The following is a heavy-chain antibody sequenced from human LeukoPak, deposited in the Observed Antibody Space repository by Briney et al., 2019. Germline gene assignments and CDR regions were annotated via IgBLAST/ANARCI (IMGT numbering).Heavy chain of an antibody. CDR3: ARGNSDYDHDY. J-gene: IGHJ4*02. CDR2: ISTTSRYI. CDR1: GFIFETYS. Sequence: GGSLRLSCAASGFIFETYSMNWVRQAPGKGLEWVSSISTTSRYIYYADSVKGRFTVSRDNAKNSLSLQMNSLRAEDTAVYYCARGNSDYDHDYWGQGTLVTVSS. D-gene: IGHD4-11*01. V-gene: IGHV3-21*01.